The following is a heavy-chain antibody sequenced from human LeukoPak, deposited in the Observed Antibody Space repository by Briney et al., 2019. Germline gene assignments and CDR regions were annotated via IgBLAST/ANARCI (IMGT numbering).Heavy chain of an antibody. D-gene: IGHD2-2*03. J-gene: IGHJ4*02. CDR2: IYSGGST. CDR3: ALGKNFGYHYFDF. Sequence: GGSLRLSCAASGLTVSSNYMNWVRQAPGKGLEWVSVIYSGGSTYYADSVKGRFTISRDNSKNTLYLQMNSLRAEDTAVYYCALGKNFGYHYFDFWGQGALVTVSS. CDR1: GLTVSSNY. V-gene: IGHV3-66*01.